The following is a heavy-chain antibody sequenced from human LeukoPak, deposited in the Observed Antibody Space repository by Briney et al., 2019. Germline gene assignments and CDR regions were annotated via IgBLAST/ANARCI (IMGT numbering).Heavy chain of an antibody. J-gene: IGHJ4*02. Sequence: PGGSLRLSCAASGFTFSSYEMNWVRQAPGKELEWVSYISSSGSTIYYADSVKGRFTISRDNAKNSLYLQMNSLRAEDTALYYCTRGDSSSKIDYWGQGILVIVSS. CDR1: GFTFSSYE. CDR3: TRGDSSSKIDY. CDR2: ISSSGSTI. V-gene: IGHV3-48*03. D-gene: IGHD6-6*01.